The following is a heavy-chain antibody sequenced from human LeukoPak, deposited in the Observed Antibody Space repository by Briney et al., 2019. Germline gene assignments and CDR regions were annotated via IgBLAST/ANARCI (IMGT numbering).Heavy chain of an antibody. Sequence: PGGSLTLPCSDLGFPLRRYSMTRVRHASGKGPDWVSYISSNGCTIYYADAVEGRFTISSDNAKNPLYLQMNSLRNEDTAVYYCASDRLSGSNWFDPWGQGTLVAVCS. CDR1: GFPLRRYS. CDR2: ISSNGCTI. CDR3: ASDRLSGSNWFDP. V-gene: IGHV3-48*02. D-gene: IGHD5-12*01. J-gene: IGHJ5*02.